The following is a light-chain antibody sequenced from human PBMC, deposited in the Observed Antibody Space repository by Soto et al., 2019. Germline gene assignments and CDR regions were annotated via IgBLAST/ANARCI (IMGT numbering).Light chain of an antibody. Sequence: DIVLTQTPLSSPVTLGQPASISCRSSQSVVYSDGNTYLSWLQQRPGQPPRLLIYQVSNRFSGVPDRFSGSGAGTEFTLKISRVEAEDVGVYYRVQSSQFPRTFGQGTKVEIK. CDR2: QVS. CDR1: QSVVYSDGNTY. J-gene: IGKJ1*01. CDR3: VQSSQFPRT. V-gene: IGKV2-24*01.